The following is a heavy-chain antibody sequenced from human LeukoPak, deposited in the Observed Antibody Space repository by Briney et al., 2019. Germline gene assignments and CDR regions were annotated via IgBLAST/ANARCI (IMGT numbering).Heavy chain of an antibody. CDR2: ITWNGDDM. CDR3: TRVTSWRTGFDY. CDR1: GFSFEAYG. J-gene: IGHJ4*02. Sequence: GRSLRLSCAASGFSFEAYGMYWVRQAPGKGLEWVSGITWNGDDMAYADSVKGRFTISRDNAKNCLYLQMNSLTVEDTALYYCTRVTSWRTGFDYWGQGTLVTVSS. V-gene: IGHV3-9*01. D-gene: IGHD1-1*01.